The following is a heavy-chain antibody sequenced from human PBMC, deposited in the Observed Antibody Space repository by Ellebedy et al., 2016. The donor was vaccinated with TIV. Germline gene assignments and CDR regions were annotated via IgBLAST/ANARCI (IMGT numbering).Heavy chain of an antibody. CDR2: ISYDGSNK. CDR3: ARDENYYDSSGYLIDDAFDI. V-gene: IGHV3-30-3*01. CDR1: GFTFSSYA. J-gene: IGHJ3*02. Sequence: GESLKISXAASGFTFSSYAMHWVRQAPGKGLEWVAVISYDGSNKYYADSVKGRFTISRDNSKNTLYLQMNSLRAEDTAVYYCARDENYYDSSGYLIDDAFDIWGQGTMVTVSS. D-gene: IGHD3-22*01.